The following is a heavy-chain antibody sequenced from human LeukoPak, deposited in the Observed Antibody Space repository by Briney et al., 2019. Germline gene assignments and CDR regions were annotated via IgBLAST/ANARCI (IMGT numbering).Heavy chain of an antibody. D-gene: IGHD3-22*01. CDR1: GFTFSSYG. CDR2: IWYDGSNK. Sequence: GRSLRLSCAASGFTFSSYGMHWVRQAPGKGLEWVADIWYDGSNKYYADSVKGRFTISRDDSKNTLYLQMNSLRAEDTAVYYCARDSALDYYDSSGYMYDYWGQGTLVTVSS. V-gene: IGHV3-33*01. J-gene: IGHJ4*02. CDR3: ARDSALDYYDSSGYMYDY.